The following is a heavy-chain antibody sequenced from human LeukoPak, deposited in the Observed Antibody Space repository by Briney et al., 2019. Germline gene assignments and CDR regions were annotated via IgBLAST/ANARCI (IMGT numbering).Heavy chain of an antibody. CDR3: VRGDSGATVPNYGMDV. J-gene: IGHJ6*02. CDR2: IRDKTHSYTT. D-gene: IGHD3-16*01. V-gene: IGHV3-72*01. Sequence: GGSLRLSCAASGFIFSDHYMDWVRQAPGKGLEWVGRIRDKTHSYTTEYAASVKGRFTTSRDDSKNSLYLQMNSLKTEDTALYYCVRGDSGATVPNYGMDVWGQGTTVTVSS. CDR1: GFIFSDHY.